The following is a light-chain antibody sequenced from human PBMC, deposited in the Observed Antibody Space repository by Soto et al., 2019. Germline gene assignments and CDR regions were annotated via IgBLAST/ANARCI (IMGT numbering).Light chain of an antibody. Sequence: DIQITQSPSSLSASVGDRVTITCRASQGVSNYLAWYQQKPGKVPKLVIYAASTLQSGVPSRFSGSGSGTDFTLTISSLQPEDVATYYCQKYNSAPWTFGQGTKVDIK. CDR3: QKYNSAPWT. V-gene: IGKV1-27*01. J-gene: IGKJ1*01. CDR2: AAS. CDR1: QGVSNY.